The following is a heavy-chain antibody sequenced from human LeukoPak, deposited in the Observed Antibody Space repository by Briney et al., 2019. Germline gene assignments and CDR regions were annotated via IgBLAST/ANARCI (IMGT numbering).Heavy chain of an antibody. CDR1: GGTFSSYA. J-gene: IGHJ3*02. Sequence: SVEVSCKASGGTFSSYAISWVRQAPGQGLEWMGGIIPIFGTANYAQKFQGRVTITTDESTSTAYMELSSLRSEDTAVYYCAREDSVVVTGSAFDIWGQGTMVTVSS. CDR2: IIPIFGTA. V-gene: IGHV1-69*05. CDR3: AREDSVVVTGSAFDI. D-gene: IGHD2-21*02.